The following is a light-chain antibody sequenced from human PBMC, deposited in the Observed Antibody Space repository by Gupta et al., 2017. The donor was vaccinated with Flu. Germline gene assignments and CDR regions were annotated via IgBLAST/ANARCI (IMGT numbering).Light chain of an antibody. Sequence: DIQMTQSPSSLSASIGDRVTITCRASLSVTKYLSWYQHQPGRAPKLLIYTTSTLQDGVPTRFSGGGFGMEFVLNITDRQPEDVATYYCQQTLRTPLTFGGGTXVEVK. CDR2: TTS. J-gene: IGKJ4*01. CDR3: QQTLRTPLT. V-gene: IGKV1-39*01. CDR1: LSVTKY.